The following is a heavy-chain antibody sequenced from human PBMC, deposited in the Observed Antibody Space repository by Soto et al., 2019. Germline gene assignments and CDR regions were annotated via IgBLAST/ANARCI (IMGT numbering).Heavy chain of an antibody. J-gene: IGHJ4*02. Sequence: QVQLMQSGGEVKMPGASVEVSCKTSGYMFTTYGMSWVRQAPGQGLEWMAWISAYNGNKKYAQKFEGRVTMTTDTSTSTVSMELRALTSDDTAIFSCARTGGGMAARPLEYWGQGTLVIVSS. V-gene: IGHV1-18*01. CDR3: ARTGGGMAARPLEY. CDR1: GYMFTTYG. D-gene: IGHD6-6*01. CDR2: ISAYNGNK.